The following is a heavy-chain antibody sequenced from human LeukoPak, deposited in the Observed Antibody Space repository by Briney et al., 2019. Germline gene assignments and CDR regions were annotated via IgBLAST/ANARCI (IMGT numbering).Heavy chain of an antibody. CDR3: ARWANFRGMEPHYLDL. CDR1: GGSITSDY. J-gene: IGHJ4*02. Sequence: PSETLSLTCTVSGGSITSDYWSWIRQPPGKGLEWIGYVYYTGDTRYRSSLESRVTISVDTSKTHLSLKMTSVTAADTGVYFCARWANFRGMEPHYLDLWGQGPLVTVSS. CDR2: VYYTGDT. V-gene: IGHV4-59*01. D-gene: IGHD1-26*01.